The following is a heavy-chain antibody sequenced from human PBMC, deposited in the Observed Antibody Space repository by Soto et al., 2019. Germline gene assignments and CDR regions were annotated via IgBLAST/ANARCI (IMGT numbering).Heavy chain of an antibody. D-gene: IGHD6-19*01. Sequence: PGGSLRHSYAASGFTFSAYSMSWLRQAPGKGLDWVSTISTTYKIYYTDSVNGRFTISRDNAQNSLYLEMNSLRVEDTAVYYCARDGSGWSRSPWGQGTLVT. J-gene: IGHJ5*02. CDR1: GFTFSAYS. CDR3: ARDGSGWSRSP. CDR2: ISTTYKI. V-gene: IGHV3-21*01.